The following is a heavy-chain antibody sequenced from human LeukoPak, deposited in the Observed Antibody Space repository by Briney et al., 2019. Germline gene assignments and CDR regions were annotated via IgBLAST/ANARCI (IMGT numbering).Heavy chain of an antibody. Sequence: GGSLRLSCAASGFTFSSYAMSWVRQAPGKGLEWVSAISGSGGSTYYADSVKGRFTISRDNSKNTLYLQMNSLRAEDTAVYYCANVKDGVAARPTVDYWGQGTLVTVSS. V-gene: IGHV3-23*01. J-gene: IGHJ4*02. CDR2: ISGSGGST. D-gene: IGHD6-6*01. CDR3: ANVKDGVAARPTVDY. CDR1: GFTFSSYA.